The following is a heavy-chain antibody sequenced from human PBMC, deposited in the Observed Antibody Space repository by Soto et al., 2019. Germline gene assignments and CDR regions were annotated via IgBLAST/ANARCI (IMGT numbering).Heavy chain of an antibody. CDR1: GYSFTSYW. CDR3: ARNLRPDYYYYGMDV. V-gene: IGHV5-51*01. J-gene: IGHJ6*02. CDR2: IYPGDSDT. Sequence: LGESLKISCKGSGYSFTSYWIGWVRQMPGKGLEWMGIIYPGDSDTRYSPSFQGQVTISADKSISTAYLQWSSLKASDTAMYYCARNLRPDYYYYGMDVWGQGTTVTVSS. D-gene: IGHD6-6*01.